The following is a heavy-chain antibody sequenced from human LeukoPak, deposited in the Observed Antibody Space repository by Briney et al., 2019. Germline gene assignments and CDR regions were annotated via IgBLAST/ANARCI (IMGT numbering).Heavy chain of an antibody. J-gene: IGHJ4*02. CDR2: ITSGTTYI. CDR3: ARWPYSSSYYFDY. Sequence: GGSLRLSCAASGFTVSSNYMNWVRQSPEKGLEWVSSITSGTTYIYYADSVRGRFTLSRDNAKNSLYLQMNSLRAEDTAVYYCARWPYSSSYYFDYWGQGTLVTVSS. D-gene: IGHD6-6*01. V-gene: IGHV3-21*01. CDR1: GFTVSSNY.